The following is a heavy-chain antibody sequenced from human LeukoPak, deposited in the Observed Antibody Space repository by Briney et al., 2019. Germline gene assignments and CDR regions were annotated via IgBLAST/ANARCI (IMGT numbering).Heavy chain of an antibody. CDR1: GGSFSGHY. D-gene: IGHD3-10*01. J-gene: IGHJ4*02. Sequence: SETLSLTCAVSGGSFSGHYWNWIRQPPGKGLEWIGEINHGGSTNYNPSLKSRVTISVDTSQNQFSLKLSSVTAADTAVYYCARRSRGLLWFGELLRGTLFDYWGQGTLVTVSS. CDR3: ARRSRGLLWFGELLRGTLFDY. CDR2: INHGGST. V-gene: IGHV4-34*01.